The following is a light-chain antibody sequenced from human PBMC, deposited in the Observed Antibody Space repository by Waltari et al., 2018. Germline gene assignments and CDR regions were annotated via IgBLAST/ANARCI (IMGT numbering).Light chain of an antibody. CDR1: RSVGGW. J-gene: IGKJ2*01. CDR2: EAS. CDR3: QQYNDLYS. V-gene: IGKV1-5*01. Sequence: DIQITQSPSALSASVGDTVTINCRTSRSVGGWMAWFQQKPDKAPRLLIYEASSLAYGVPSRFSGSGSATEFTLTISGLQPDDFATYYCQQYNDLYSFGRGTKLEI.